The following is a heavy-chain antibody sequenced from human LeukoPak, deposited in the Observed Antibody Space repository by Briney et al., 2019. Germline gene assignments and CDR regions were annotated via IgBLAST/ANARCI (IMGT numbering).Heavy chain of an antibody. V-gene: IGHV3-49*04. CDR3: TRDHDSGSPDAFDI. Sequence: PGGSLRLSCTASGFTFGDYAMSWVRQAPGKGLEWVGFIRSKAYGGTTEYAASVKGRFTISRDDSKSIAYLQMNSLKTEGTAVYYCTRDHDSGSPDAFDIWGQGTMVTVSS. CDR1: GFTFGDYA. J-gene: IGHJ3*02. D-gene: IGHD3-10*01. CDR2: IRSKAYGGTT.